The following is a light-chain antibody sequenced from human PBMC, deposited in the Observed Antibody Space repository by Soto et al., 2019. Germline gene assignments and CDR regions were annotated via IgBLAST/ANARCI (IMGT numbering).Light chain of an antibody. V-gene: IGKV3-15*01. J-gene: IGKJ1*01. CDR3: QQYNNWPPGT. Sequence: EIVMTQSPATLSVSPGERATLSCRASQSVGSNLAWYQQKPGQAPRLLIYGASTRATGTPARFSGSGSGTDFTLTISSLQSEDFAVYYCQQYNNWPPGTFGQGTKVEIK. CDR2: GAS. CDR1: QSVGSN.